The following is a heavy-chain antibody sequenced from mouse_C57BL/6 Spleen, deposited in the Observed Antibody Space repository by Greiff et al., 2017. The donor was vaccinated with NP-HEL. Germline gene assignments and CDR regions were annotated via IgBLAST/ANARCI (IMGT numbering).Heavy chain of an antibody. V-gene: IGHV1-55*01. CDR1: GYTFTSYW. D-gene: IGHD1-1*01. Sequence: QVQLQQSGAELVKPGASVKMSCKASGYTFTSYWITWVKQRPGQGLEWIGDIYPGSGSTNYNEKFKSKATLTVDTSSSTAYMQLSSLTSEDSAVYYCARCYYGSSYVKDYWGQGTTLTVSS. CDR2: IYPGSGST. J-gene: IGHJ2*01. CDR3: ARCYYGSSYVKDY.